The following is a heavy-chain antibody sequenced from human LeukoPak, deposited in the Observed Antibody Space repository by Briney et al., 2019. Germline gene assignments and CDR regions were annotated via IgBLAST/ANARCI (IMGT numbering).Heavy chain of an antibody. CDR2: IFYSGST. D-gene: IGHD3-10*01. J-gene: IGHJ4*02. Sequence: SETLSLTCTVSGGSISRDYWSWIRQPPGKGLEWIGYIFYSGSTDDNPSFRGRVTISLDRSKKQFSLKLTSVTAADTAVYYCARGWDFGSGTYYNFDSWGQGILVTVSS. CDR1: GGSISRDY. V-gene: IGHV4-59*01. CDR3: ARGWDFGSGTYYNFDS.